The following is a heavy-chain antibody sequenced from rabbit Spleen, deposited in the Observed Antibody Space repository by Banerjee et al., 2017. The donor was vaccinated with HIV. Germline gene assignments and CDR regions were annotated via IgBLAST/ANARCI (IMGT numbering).Heavy chain of an antibody. CDR3: ARDLAGVIGWNFSL. D-gene: IGHD4-1*01. Sequence: QEQLVESGGGLVQHGGSLKLSCKASGFDFSSYGVSWVRQAPGKGLEWIGYIDPIFGSTYYASWVNGRFTISRHNAQNTLYLQLNSLTAADTATYFCARDLAGVIGWNFSLWGQGTLVTVS. CDR1: GFDFSSYG. J-gene: IGHJ4*01. CDR2: IDPIFGST. V-gene: IGHV1S47*01.